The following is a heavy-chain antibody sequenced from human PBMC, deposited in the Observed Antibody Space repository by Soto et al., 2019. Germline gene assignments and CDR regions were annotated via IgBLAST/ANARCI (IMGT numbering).Heavy chain of an antibody. V-gene: IGHV3-21*01. CDR3: ARSMLVNQPSGENDY. Sequence: GGSLRLSCAASGFTFSSYSMNWVRQAPGKGLEWVSSISSSSSYIYYADSVKGRFTISRDNAKNSLYLQMNSLRAEDTAVYYCARSMLVNQPSGENDYWGQGTLVTVSS. D-gene: IGHD2-21*01. J-gene: IGHJ4*02. CDR1: GFTFSSYS. CDR2: ISSSSSYI.